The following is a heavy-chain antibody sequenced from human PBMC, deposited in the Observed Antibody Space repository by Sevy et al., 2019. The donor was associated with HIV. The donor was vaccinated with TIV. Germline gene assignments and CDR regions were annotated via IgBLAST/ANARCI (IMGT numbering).Heavy chain of an antibody. Sequence: GGSLRLSCAASGFTFSDYYMTWVRQAPGKGLEWIAYISNSGSTTHNADSVNGRFTISRDNAKNSLYLQMNSLRVEDTAGYYCVRDRSASWIDAFDIWGRGARVTVSS. J-gene: IGHJ3*02. D-gene: IGHD2-2*03. CDR1: GFTFSDYY. CDR2: ISNSGSTT. CDR3: VRDRSASWIDAFDI. V-gene: IGHV3-11*04.